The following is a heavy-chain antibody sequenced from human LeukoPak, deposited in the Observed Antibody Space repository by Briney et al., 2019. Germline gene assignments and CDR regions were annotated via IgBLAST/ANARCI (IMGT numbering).Heavy chain of an antibody. CDR1: GFTFNSYA. CDR2: ISTTGDRA. J-gene: IGHJ6*02. CDR3: AKILERELQYYYYGMDV. Sequence: GGSLRLSCAASGFTFNSYAMIWVRQAPGKGLESISSISTTGDRAYYADSVKGRFAISRDNSKNTLYLQMNSLRAEDTAVYYCAKILERELQYYYYGMDVWGQGTSVTVSS. D-gene: IGHD5-24*01. V-gene: IGHV3-23*01.